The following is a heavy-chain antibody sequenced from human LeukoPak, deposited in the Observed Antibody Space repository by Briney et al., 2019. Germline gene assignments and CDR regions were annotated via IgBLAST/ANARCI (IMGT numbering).Heavy chain of an antibody. V-gene: IGHV4-34*01. Sequence: SETLSLTCAVYGSSFSDYYWSWLRQPPGKGLDWIGEINHSGNTYYNPSLKRRVTLSVDTSKNQFSLKLDSVTAADTAVYYCARTVGIVVIPGVQEDAYFDNWGQGTLVTVSS. CDR3: ARTVGIVVIPGVQEDAYFDN. CDR1: GSSFSDYY. CDR2: INHSGNT. J-gene: IGHJ4*02. D-gene: IGHD2-2*01.